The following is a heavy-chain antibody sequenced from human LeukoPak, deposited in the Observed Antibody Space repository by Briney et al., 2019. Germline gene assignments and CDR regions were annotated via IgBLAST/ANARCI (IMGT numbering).Heavy chain of an antibody. CDR2: IDRDGVT. CDR1: GFTFSSYD. D-gene: IGHD4-17*01. Sequence: GGSLRLSCAASGFTFSSYDMHWVRQVTGKGLEWVSGIDRDGVTYYSGSVRGRFTTSRDNAKNSLDLQMNTLRAGDTGVYYCARENLEYGDYAIDYWGQGILVIVSS. J-gene: IGHJ4*02. V-gene: IGHV3-13*01. CDR3: ARENLEYGDYAIDY.